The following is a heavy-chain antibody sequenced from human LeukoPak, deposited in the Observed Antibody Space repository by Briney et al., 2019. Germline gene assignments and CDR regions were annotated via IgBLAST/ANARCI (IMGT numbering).Heavy chain of an antibody. CDR3: ARGLHVYYDSSGYYRLAWYFDL. V-gene: IGHV4-59*01. J-gene: IGHJ2*01. D-gene: IGHD3-22*01. CDR2: IYYSGST. CDR1: GGSISSYY. Sequence: PSETLSLTCTVSGGSISSYYWSWIRQPPGKGLEWIGYIYYSGSTNYNPSLKSRVTISVDTSKNQFSLKLSSVTAADTAVYYCARGLHVYYDSSGYYRLAWYFDLWGRGTLVTVSS.